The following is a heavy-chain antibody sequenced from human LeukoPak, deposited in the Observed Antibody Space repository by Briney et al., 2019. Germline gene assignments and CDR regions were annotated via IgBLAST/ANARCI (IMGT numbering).Heavy chain of an antibody. Sequence: PGGSLRLSCVASGFTFSSYAMHWVRQAPGKGLEYVSAISSNGGSTYYAHSVKGRFTISRDNSKNTLYLQMGSLRAEDMAVYHCARRGNYYGDSMDHWGQGTLVTVSS. CDR3: ARRGNYYGDSMDH. J-gene: IGHJ4*02. D-gene: IGHD4-17*01. CDR1: GFTFSSYA. CDR2: ISSNGGST. V-gene: IGHV3-64*01.